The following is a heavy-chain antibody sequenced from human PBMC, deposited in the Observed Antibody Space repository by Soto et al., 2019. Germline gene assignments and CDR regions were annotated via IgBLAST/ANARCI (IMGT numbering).Heavy chain of an antibody. CDR2: IDPSDSYT. D-gene: IGHD3-3*01. Sequence: GYSLKISFQASCYFFASYWIIWVRQMPFKVLEWMGRIDPSDSYTNYSPSFQGHFTISADKSISTAYLQWSSLKASDTAMYYCARGSGYYTSDYYYYYGMDVWGKGITVTV. J-gene: IGHJ6*04. CDR1: CYFFASYW. V-gene: IGHV5-10-1*01. CDR3: ARGSGYYTSDYYYYYGMDV.